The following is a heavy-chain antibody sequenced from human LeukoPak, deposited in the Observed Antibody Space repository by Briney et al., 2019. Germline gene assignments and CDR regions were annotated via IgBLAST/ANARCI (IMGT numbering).Heavy chain of an antibody. CDR3: ARGQVGATQLFDY. CDR1: GGSVSSSTYY. Sequence: SETLSLTCTVSGGSVSSSTYYWNWIRQPPGKGLEWIGYIYNSGSTNYNPSFKSRLTISVDTSRNQFSLKVNSVTAADTAVYYCARGQVGATQLFDYWGQGTRVTLSS. D-gene: IGHD1-26*01. J-gene: IGHJ4*02. V-gene: IGHV4-61*01. CDR2: IYNSGST.